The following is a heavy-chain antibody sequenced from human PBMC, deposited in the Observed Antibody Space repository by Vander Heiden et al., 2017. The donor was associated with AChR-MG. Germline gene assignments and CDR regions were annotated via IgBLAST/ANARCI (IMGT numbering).Heavy chain of an antibody. Sequence: QVQLVESGGGVVQPGRSLRLSCAAAGVTFSTYGLHWVRQAPGKGLEWVACISYDGSNKYSADSVKGRFTISRDNSKNTLYLQLNRMRTEDTAVYYCAKGNDGYALDYWGHGTLVTVSS. V-gene: IGHV3-30*18. CDR2: ISYDGSNK. J-gene: IGHJ4*01. CDR1: GVTFSTYG. D-gene: IGHD5-12*01. CDR3: AKGNDGYALDY.